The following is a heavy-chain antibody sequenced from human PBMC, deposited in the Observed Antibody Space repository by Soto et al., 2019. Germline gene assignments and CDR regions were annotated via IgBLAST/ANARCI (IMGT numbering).Heavy chain of an antibody. Sequence: SETLSLTCTVSGGSISSGGHYWSWIRQHPGKGLEWIGYIYYSGTIYYNPSLKSRLTISVDTSKNQFSLKLISVTAADTAVYYCARDEGGYNHFDYWGQGALVTVSS. J-gene: IGHJ4*02. CDR1: GGSISSGGHY. V-gene: IGHV4-31*03. D-gene: IGHD5-12*01. CDR3: ARDEGGYNHFDY. CDR2: IYYSGTI.